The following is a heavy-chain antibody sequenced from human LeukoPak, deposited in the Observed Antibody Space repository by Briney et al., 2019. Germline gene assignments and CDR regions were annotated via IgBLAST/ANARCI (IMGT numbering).Heavy chain of an antibody. Sequence: SETLSLTCAVYGGSFSGYYWSWIRQPPGKGLEWIGEINHSGSTNYNPSLKSRVTTSVDTSKNQFSLKLSSVTAADTAVYYCARGRTVRCFDPWGQGTLVTVSS. CDR2: INHSGST. CDR3: ARGRTVRCFDP. D-gene: IGHD4-17*01. V-gene: IGHV4-34*01. CDR1: GGSFSGYY. J-gene: IGHJ5*02.